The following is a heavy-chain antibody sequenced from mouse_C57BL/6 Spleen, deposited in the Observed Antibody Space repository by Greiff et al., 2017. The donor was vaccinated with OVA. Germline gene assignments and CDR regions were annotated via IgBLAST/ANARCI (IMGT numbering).Heavy chain of an antibody. V-gene: IGHV1-85*01. J-gene: IGHJ4*01. Sequence: QVQLQQSGPELVKPGAPVKLSCKASGYTFTSYDINWVKQRPGQGLEWIGWIYPRDGSTKYNEKFKGKATLTVDTSSSTAYMELHSLTSEDSAVYFCALYYGNYVGDYYAMDYWGQGTSVTVSS. CDR3: ALYYGNYVGDYYAMDY. D-gene: IGHD2-1*01. CDR1: GYTFTSYD. CDR2: IYPRDGST.